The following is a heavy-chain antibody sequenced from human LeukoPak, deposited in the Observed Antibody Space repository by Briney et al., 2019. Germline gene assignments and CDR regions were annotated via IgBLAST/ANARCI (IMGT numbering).Heavy chain of an antibody. J-gene: IGHJ6*03. CDR2: ISSSSSYI. CDR3: ARGSVVAATDYYYYYMDV. Sequence: GGSLRLSRAASGFTFSSYSLNWVRHAPGKGLEWVSSISSSSSYIYYADSVKGRFTISRDNAKNSLYLQMNSLRAEDTAVYYCARGSVVAATDYYYYYMDVWGKGTTVTVSS. D-gene: IGHD2-15*01. V-gene: IGHV3-21*01. CDR1: GFTFSSYS.